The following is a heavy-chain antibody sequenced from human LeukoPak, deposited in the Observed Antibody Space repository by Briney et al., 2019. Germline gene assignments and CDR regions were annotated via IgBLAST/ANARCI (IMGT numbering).Heavy chain of an antibody. CDR2: ISGSGGST. D-gene: IGHD2-15*01. Sequence: AXSWVRQAPGKGLEWVSAISGSGGSTYYADSVKGRFTISRDNSRNTLYLQMNSLRAEDTAVYYCAKGGGYFDYWGQGTLVTVSS. CDR1: A. V-gene: IGHV3-23*01. CDR3: AKGGGYFDY. J-gene: IGHJ4*02.